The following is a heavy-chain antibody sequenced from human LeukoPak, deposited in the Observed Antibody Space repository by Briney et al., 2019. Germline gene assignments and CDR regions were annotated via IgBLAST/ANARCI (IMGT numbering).Heavy chain of an antibody. Sequence: SETLSLTCTVSGGSISSHYWSWIRQPPGKGLEWIGYIYYSGSTNYNPSLKSRVTISVDTSKNQFSLKLSSVTAADTAVYYCARAGYYDSSGYFLLPPGDAFYIWGQGTMVTVSS. CDR1: GGSISSHY. CDR3: ARAGYYDSSGYFLLPPGDAFYI. CDR2: IYYSGST. D-gene: IGHD3-22*01. V-gene: IGHV4-59*11. J-gene: IGHJ3*02.